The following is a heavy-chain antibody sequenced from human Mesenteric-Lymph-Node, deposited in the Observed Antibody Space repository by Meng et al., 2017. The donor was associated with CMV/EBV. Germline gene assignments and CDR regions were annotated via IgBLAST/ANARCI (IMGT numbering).Heavy chain of an antibody. J-gene: IGHJ6*02. Sequence: GGSLRLSCAASGFTFRSYSMNWVRQAPGKGLEWVSSISSSSSYIYYADSVKGLFTISRDNAKNSLYLQMHSLRAEATAVYYCARDLGGDCSSTSCYLYYYYGMDVWGQGTTVTVSS. V-gene: IGHV3-21*01. D-gene: IGHD2-2*01. CDR3: ARDLGGDCSSTSCYLYYYYGMDV. CDR1: GFTFRSYS. CDR2: ISSSSSYI.